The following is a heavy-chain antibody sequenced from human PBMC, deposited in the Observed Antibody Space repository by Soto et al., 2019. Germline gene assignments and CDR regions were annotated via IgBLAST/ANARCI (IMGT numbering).Heavy chain of an antibody. J-gene: IGHJ5*02. CDR1: GGSISSYY. CDR2: IYYSGST. V-gene: IGHV4-59*08. Sequence: QVQLQESGPGLVKPSETLSLTCTVSGGSISSYYWSWIRQPPGKGLEWIGYIYYSGSTNYNPSLKGRVTMSXXTXKXXFSLKLSSVTAADTAVYYCARTVRPMVRGSGWFDPWGQGTLVTVSS. D-gene: IGHD3-10*01. CDR3: ARTVRPMVRGSGWFDP.